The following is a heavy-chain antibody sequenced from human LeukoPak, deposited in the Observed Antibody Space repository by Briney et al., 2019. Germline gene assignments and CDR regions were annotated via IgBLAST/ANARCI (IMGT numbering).Heavy chain of an antibody. CDR2: ISGSGGST. J-gene: IGHJ6*03. V-gene: IGHV3-23*01. CDR1: GFTFSSYA. D-gene: IGHD1-1*01. Sequence: GGSLILSCAASGFTFSSYAMSWVRQAPGKGLEWVSAISGSGGSTYYADSVKGRFTISRDNSKNTLYLQMNSLRAEDTAVYYCAKNPLEDQYYYYYYMDVWGKGTTVTVSS. CDR3: AKNPLEDQYYYYYYMDV.